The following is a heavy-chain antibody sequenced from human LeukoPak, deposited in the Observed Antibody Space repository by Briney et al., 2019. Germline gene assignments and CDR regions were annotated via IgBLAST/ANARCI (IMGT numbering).Heavy chain of an antibody. CDR1: GYTFTSYG. CDR2: ISAYNGNT. Sequence: APVKVSCKASGYTFTSYGISWVRQAPGQGLEWMGWISAYNGNTNYAQKLQGRVTMTTDTSTSTAYMELRSLRSDDTAVYYRAREGPYYGSGSDDAFDIWGQGTMVTVSS. J-gene: IGHJ3*02. D-gene: IGHD3-10*01. CDR3: AREGPYYGSGSDDAFDI. V-gene: IGHV1-18*01.